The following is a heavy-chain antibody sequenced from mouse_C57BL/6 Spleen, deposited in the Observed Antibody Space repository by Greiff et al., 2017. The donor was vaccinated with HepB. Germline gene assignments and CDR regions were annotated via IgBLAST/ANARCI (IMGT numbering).Heavy chain of an antibody. CDR2: INYDGSST. Sequence: EVMLVESEGGLVQPGSSMKLSCTASGFTFSDYYMAWVRQVPEKGLEWVANINYDGSSTYYLDSLKSRFIISRDNAKNILYLQMSSLKSEDTATYYCARALHYYGSSYYAMDYWGQGTSVTVSS. V-gene: IGHV5-16*01. CDR1: GFTFSDYY. CDR3: ARALHYYGSSYYAMDY. J-gene: IGHJ4*01. D-gene: IGHD1-1*01.